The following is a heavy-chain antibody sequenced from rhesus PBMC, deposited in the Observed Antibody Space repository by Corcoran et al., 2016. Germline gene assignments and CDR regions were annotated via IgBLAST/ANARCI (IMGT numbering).Heavy chain of an antibody. J-gene: IGHJ4*01. CDR1: GVLLSTSGLG. D-gene: IGHD6-13*01. CDR2: IYWDDDK. V-gene: IGHV2S1*01. CDR3: ARGGSWSILLPDY. Sequence: QVTLKESGPALVKPTQPLTLTCTFSGVLLSTSGLGVGWIRHPPGKALEWLTSIYWDDDKYYSTSLKSMLTISKDTSKNQVVLTMTNMDPVDTATYYCARGGSWSILLPDYWGQGVLVTVSS.